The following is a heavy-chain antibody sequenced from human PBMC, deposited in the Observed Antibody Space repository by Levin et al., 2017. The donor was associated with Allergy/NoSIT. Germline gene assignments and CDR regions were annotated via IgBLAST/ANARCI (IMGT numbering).Heavy chain of an antibody. Sequence: LRLSCTVSGGSISSSAYYWNWIRQRPGKGLEWIGHISYSGSTYYNPSLKSRVTISIDTSKKQFSLKLNSVTAADTAVYYCARGGSDYGDYVSSWGQGTLVTVSS. V-gene: IGHV4-31*03. CDR2: ISYSGST. D-gene: IGHD4-17*01. CDR1: GGSISSSAYY. J-gene: IGHJ5*02. CDR3: ARGGSDYGDYVSS.